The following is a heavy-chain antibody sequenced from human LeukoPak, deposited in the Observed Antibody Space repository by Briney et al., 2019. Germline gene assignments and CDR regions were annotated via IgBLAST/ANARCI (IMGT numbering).Heavy chain of an antibody. D-gene: IGHD3-10*01. J-gene: IGHJ4*02. V-gene: IGHV1-18*01. Sequence: SVKVSCKASGYTFTNYAISWVRQAPGQGPEWMGWISIYNGNTNYAQKLQGRVTMTTDTSTSTAYMELRSLRSDDTAVYYCARDGGTLLLWSYPGKYWGQGTLVTVSS. CDR3: ARDGGTLLLWSYPGKY. CDR1: GYTFTNYA. CDR2: ISIYNGNT.